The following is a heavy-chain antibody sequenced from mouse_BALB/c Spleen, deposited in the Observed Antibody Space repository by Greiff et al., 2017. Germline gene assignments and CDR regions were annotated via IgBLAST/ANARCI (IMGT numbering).Heavy chain of an antibody. CDR3: VRRGTGSWFAY. CDR2: IRSKSNNYAT. Sequence: EVKLVESGGGLVQPKGSLKLSCAASGFTFNTYAMNWVRQAPGKGLEWVARIRSKSNNYATYYADSVKDRFTISRDDSQSMLYLQMNNLKTEDTAMYYCVRRGTGSWFAYWGQGTLVTVSA. D-gene: IGHD4-1*01. V-gene: IGHV10-1*02. J-gene: IGHJ3*01. CDR1: GFTFNTYA.